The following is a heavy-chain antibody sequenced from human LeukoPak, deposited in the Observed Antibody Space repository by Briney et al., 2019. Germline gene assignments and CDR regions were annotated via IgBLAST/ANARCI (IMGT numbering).Heavy chain of an antibody. CDR1: GLTYSSYN. CDR2: ISNSGSMI. D-gene: IGHD6-19*01. J-gene: IGHJ4*02. V-gene: IGHV3-48*02. Sequence: GGSLRLSCAVSGLTYSSYNMNWVRQAPGKGLEWVSYISNSGSMIYYADSVKGRFTLSRDNAKNSLYLQMNSLRDEDTAVYYCARGPISGWSADYWGQGTLVTVSS. CDR3: ARGPISGWSADY.